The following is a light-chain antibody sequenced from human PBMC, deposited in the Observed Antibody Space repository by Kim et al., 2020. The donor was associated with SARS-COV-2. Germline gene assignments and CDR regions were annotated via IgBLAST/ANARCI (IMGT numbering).Light chain of an antibody. Sequence: LRVTNSCYGSSSHSESNFLYWYQTLPGTAPKLLIYRDDQRPSGVPDRFSGSKSGTSASLAISGLRSEDEADYYCATWDDSLSGWVFGGGTQLTVL. CDR3: ATWDDSLSGWV. CDR1: SSHSESNF. V-gene: IGLV1-47*01. J-gene: IGLJ3*02. CDR2: RDD.